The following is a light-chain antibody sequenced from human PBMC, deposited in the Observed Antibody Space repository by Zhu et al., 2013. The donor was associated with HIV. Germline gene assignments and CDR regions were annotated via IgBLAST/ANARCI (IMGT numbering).Light chain of an antibody. Sequence: EVVLTQSPGTLSLSPGERATLSCRASQSVSNNFLAWYQQKLGQAPRLLIYEASSRATGIPDRFSGSGSGTDFTLTISRLEPEDFAVYYCQHYGTSPPWTFGQGTKVEIK. CDR1: QSVSNNF. J-gene: IGKJ1*01. V-gene: IGKV3-20*01. CDR2: EAS. CDR3: QHYGTSPPWT.